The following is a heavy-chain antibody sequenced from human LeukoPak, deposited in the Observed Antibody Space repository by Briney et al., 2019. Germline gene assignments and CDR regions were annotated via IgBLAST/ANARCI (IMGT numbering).Heavy chain of an antibody. Sequence: GRSLRLSCAASGFTFSSYAMHWVRQAPGKGLEWVAVISYDGSNKYYADSVKGRFTISRDNSKNTLYLQMNSLRAEDTAVYYCARDRPAFTGYDSSGYLGYYFDYWGQGTLVTVSS. V-gene: IGHV3-30-3*01. CDR3: ARDRPAFTGYDSSGYLGYYFDY. CDR2: ISYDGSNK. CDR1: GFTFSSYA. J-gene: IGHJ4*02. D-gene: IGHD3-22*01.